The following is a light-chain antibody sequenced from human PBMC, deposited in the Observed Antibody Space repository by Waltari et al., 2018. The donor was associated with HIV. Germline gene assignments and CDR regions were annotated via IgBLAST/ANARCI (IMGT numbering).Light chain of an antibody. J-gene: IGLJ2*01. V-gene: IGLV1-44*01. Sequence: QSVLTQPPSASATPGQGVGISCSGSRSNIGTNTVNWYQHLPGTAPKLLIYSKDQRPSGVPDRISGSKSGTSASLAISGLQSEDEADYYCAVWDDSLNGVVFGGGTKLTVL. CDR1: RSNIGTNT. CDR2: SKD. CDR3: AVWDDSLNGVV.